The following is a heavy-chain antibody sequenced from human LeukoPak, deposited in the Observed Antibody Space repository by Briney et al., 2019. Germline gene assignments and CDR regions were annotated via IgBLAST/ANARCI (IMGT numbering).Heavy chain of an antibody. CDR2: IYYSGST. D-gene: IGHD2-21*02. CDR3: ARRMVTGYNWFDP. J-gene: IGHJ5*02. V-gene: IGHV4-30-4*01. Sequence: SQTLSLTCTVSGGSISSGDYYWSWIRQPPGKGLEWIGYIYYSGSTYYNPSLKSRVTISVDTSKNQFSLKLSPVTAADTAVYYCARRMVTGYNWFDPWGQGTLVTVSS. CDR1: GGSISSGDYY.